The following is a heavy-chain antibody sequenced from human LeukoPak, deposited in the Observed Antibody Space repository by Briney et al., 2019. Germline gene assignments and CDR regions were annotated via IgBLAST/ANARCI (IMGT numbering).Heavy chain of an antibody. Sequence: PGGSLRLSCAASGFTFSSYEMNWVRQAPGKGLEWVSYISSSGSTKYYADSVKGRFTISRDNAKNSLYLQMNSLRAEDTAVYYYARDGGYSYGEKGCFEKWGQGTLVTVSS. D-gene: IGHD5-18*01. J-gene: IGHJ4*02. CDR1: GFTFSSYE. CDR2: ISSSGSTK. CDR3: ARDGGYSYGEKGCFEK. V-gene: IGHV3-48*03.